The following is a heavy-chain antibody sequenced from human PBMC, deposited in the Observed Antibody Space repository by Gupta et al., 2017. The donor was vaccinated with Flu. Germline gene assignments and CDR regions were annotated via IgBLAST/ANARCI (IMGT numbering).Heavy chain of an antibody. V-gene: IGHV3-9*01. D-gene: IGHD1-26*01. CDR2: ITYNRDSV. J-gene: IGHJ4*02. CDR1: GFKFDGHA. CDR3: ASGVGRASFFMLFDY. Sequence: EVHLVESGGGLVQPGRSLRLSCAASGFKFDGHAMHWVRQAPGKGLEWVSGITYNRDSVHYADSGKGRFTISRDNAKNSLYLQMNSLRAEDTALYFCASGVGRASFFMLFDYWGQGNMVTVSS.